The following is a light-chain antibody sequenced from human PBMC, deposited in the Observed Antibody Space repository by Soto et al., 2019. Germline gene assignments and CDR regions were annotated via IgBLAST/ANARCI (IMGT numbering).Light chain of an antibody. CDR1: NSNIGAGYD. Sequence: QSVLTQPPSVSGAPGQRVTISCTGNNSNIGAGYDVLWYQQLPGTAPRLLIYGNSNRPSGVPDRFAVSKSGTSASVVITGLQADDEADYYCQSYDSGQSGHVLFGGGTKLTVL. V-gene: IGLV1-40*01. J-gene: IGLJ3*02. CDR3: QSYDSGQSGHVL. CDR2: GNS.